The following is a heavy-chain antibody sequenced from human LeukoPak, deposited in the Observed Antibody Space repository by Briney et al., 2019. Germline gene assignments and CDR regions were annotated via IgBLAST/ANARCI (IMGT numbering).Heavy chain of an antibody. V-gene: IGHV4-59*01. CDR3: VKEQPAYDILTGYPLYYFDY. CDR1: GGSISSYY. Sequence: SETLSLTCTASGGSISSYYWSWIRQPPGKGLEWIGHIYYSGSTNYNPSLKSRVTISVDTSKNQFSLKLSSVTAADTAVYYCVKEQPAYDILTGYPLYYFDYWGQGTLVTVSS. J-gene: IGHJ4*02. D-gene: IGHD3-9*01. CDR2: IYYSGST.